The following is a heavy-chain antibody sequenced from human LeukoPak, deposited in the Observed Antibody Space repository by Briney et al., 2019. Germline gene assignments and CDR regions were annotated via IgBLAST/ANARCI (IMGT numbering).Heavy chain of an antibody. D-gene: IGHD1-26*01. CDR2: IHTSGST. Sequence: ASETLSLTCTVSGGSISSGSYYWSWIRQPAGKGLEWIGRIHTSGSTNYNPSLKSRVTISVDTSKNQFSLKLDSVTAADTAVYYCASDSESRASFDYWGQGTLVTVSS. CDR3: ASDSESRASFDY. CDR1: GGSISSGSYY. J-gene: IGHJ4*02. V-gene: IGHV4-61*02.